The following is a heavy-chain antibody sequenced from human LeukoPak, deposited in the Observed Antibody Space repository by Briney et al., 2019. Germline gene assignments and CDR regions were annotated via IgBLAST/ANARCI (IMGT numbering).Heavy chain of an antibody. J-gene: IGHJ4*02. CDR2: IGDSSNTI. Sequence: GGSLRLSCAASGFTFNSYSMNWVRQAPGKGLEWVSYIGDSSNTIYYAGSVKGRFTISRDNAKNSLYLQMNSLRAEDTAMYYCARNTPTYSTPEYWGQGTLVTVSS. CDR3: ARNTPTYSTPEY. CDR1: GFTFNSYS. D-gene: IGHD6-13*01. V-gene: IGHV3-48*01.